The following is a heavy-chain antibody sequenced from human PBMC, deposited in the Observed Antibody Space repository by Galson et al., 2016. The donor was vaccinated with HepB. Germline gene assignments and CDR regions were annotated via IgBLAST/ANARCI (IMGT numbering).Heavy chain of an antibody. J-gene: IGHJ1*01. CDR1: GGSISSSNYY. CDR3: VRSFSGTYPAEYFRH. CDR2: IFYSGTT. Sequence: SETLSLTCTVSGGSISSSNYYWGWIRQPPGKGLEWIGNIFYSGTTYYNPSLKSRVTMSVDTSKNQFPLKLSSVTAADTALYFCVRSFSGTYPAEYFRHWGQGTLVTVSS. V-gene: IGHV4-39*01. D-gene: IGHD6-25*01.